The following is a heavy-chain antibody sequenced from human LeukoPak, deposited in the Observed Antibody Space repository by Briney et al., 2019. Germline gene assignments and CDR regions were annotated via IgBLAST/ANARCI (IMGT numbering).Heavy chain of an antibody. D-gene: IGHD2-21*02. Sequence: ASVKVSCKASGYTFTSYDINWVRQATGQGLEWMGWMNPNSGNTGYAQKFQGRVTMTRNTSISTAYMELSSLRSEDTAVYYCARGLGGDSTLYYYGMDVWGQGTTVTVSS. J-gene: IGHJ6*02. CDR3: ARGLGGDSTLYYYGMDV. CDR1: GYTFTSYD. V-gene: IGHV1-8*01. CDR2: MNPNSGNT.